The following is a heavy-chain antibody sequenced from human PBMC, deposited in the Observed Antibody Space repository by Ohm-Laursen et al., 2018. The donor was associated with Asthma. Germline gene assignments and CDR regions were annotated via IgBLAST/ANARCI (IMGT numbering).Heavy chain of an antibody. J-gene: IGHJ4*02. Sequence: SLRLSCAASGFTFSSYGMHWVRQAPGKGLEWVAVISYDGSNKYYADSVKGRFTISRDNSKNTLYLQMNSLRAEDTAVYYCARLQTGYSSGPFDYWGQGTLVTVSS. CDR3: ARLQTGYSSGPFDY. D-gene: IGHD6-19*01. V-gene: IGHV3-30*03. CDR2: ISYDGSNK. CDR1: GFTFSSYG.